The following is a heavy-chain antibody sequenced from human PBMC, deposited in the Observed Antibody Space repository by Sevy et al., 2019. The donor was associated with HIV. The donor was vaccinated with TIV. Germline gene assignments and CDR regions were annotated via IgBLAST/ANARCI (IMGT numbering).Heavy chain of an antibody. V-gene: IGHV3-48*03. Sequence: GGSLRLSCAASGFIFSSYEMNWVRQAPGKGLEWISYISNSGSALYYSDSVKGRFTIFRDNAKNSLNLQMKGLRVEDTAVYYCAGDLPPSATTVGHVDCWGQGTQVTVSS. J-gene: IGHJ4*02. D-gene: IGHD4-17*01. CDR3: AGDLPPSATTVGHVDC. CDR1: GFIFSSYE. CDR2: ISNSGSAL.